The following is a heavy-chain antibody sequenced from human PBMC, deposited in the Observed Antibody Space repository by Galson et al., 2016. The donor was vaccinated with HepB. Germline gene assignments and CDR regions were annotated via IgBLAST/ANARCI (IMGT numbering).Heavy chain of an antibody. Sequence: SLRLSCAASGFTFSDYYMTWIRQAPGKGLEWVSYISSSSSYTNYADSVKGRFTISRDNYADSVKGRFTISRDNAKNSLHLQMNSLRAEDTAVYYCARYAGDTALDYWGQGTLVTVSS. V-gene: IGHV3-11*03. CDR2: ISSSSSYT. J-gene: IGHJ4*02. CDR3: ARYAGDTALDY. CDR1: GFTFSDYY. D-gene: IGHD5-18*01.